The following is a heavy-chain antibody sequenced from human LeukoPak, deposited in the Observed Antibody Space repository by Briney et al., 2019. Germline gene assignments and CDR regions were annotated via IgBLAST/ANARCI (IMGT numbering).Heavy chain of an antibody. CDR1: GFTFSSYW. V-gene: IGHV3-7*01. Sequence: GGSLRLSCAASGFTFSSYWMSWVRQAPGKGLEWVANIKQDGSEKYYVDSVKGRFTISRDNAKNSLYLQINSLRAEDTAVYYCARVSPRYAFDIWGQGTMVTVSS. J-gene: IGHJ3*02. CDR2: IKQDGSEK. CDR3: ARVSPRYAFDI.